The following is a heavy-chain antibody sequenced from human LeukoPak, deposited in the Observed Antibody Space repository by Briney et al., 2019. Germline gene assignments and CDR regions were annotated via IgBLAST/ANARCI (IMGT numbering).Heavy chain of an antibody. D-gene: IGHD3-9*01. V-gene: IGHV1-18*01. CDR3: ARGSRPVYNLLTGKRYFDY. J-gene: IGHJ4*02. CDR2: ISAYNGNT. Sequence: ASVKVSCKASGGTFSSYAISWVRQAPGQGLEWMGWISAYNGNTNYAQKLQGRVTMTTDTSTSTAYMELRSLRSDDTAVYYCARGSRPVYNLLTGKRYFDYWGQGTLLTVSS. CDR1: GGTFSSYA.